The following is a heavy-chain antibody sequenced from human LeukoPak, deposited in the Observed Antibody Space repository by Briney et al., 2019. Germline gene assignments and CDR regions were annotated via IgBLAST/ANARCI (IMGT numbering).Heavy chain of an antibody. CDR2: IYYSGST. D-gene: IGHD3-22*01. CDR3: ARGLSSTYYYDSSGYYPRGVFDY. V-gene: IGHV4-59*01. Sequence: SETLSLTFTVSGGSISSYYWSWIRQPPGKGLEWIGYIYYSGSTNYNPSLKSRVTISVDTSKNQFSLKLSSVTAADTAVYYCARGLSSTYYYDSSGYYPRGVFDYWGQGTLVTVSS. J-gene: IGHJ4*02. CDR1: GGSISSYY.